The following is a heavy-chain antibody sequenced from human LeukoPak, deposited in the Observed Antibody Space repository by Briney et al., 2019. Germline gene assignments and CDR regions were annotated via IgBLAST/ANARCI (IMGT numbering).Heavy chain of an antibody. D-gene: IGHD4-23*01. CDR1: GFTFSSYA. V-gene: IGHV3-23*01. CDR2: ISGSGGST. J-gene: IGHJ4*02. Sequence: GGSLRLSCAASGFTFSSYAMSWVRQAPGKGLEWVSAISGSGGSTYYADSVKGRFTISRDNSKNALYLQMNSLRAEDTAVYYCAKDPHSRYRSFATVVGIDYWGQGTLVTVSS. CDR3: AKDPHSRYRSFATVVGIDY.